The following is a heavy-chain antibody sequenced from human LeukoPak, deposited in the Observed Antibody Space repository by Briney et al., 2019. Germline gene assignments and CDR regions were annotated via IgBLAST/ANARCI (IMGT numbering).Heavy chain of an antibody. J-gene: IGHJ5*02. V-gene: IGHV3-48*04. Sequence: GGSLRLSCAASGFTFSDYNMNWVRQAPGKGLEWVSYISSSSGIIYYADSVKGRFTISRDNAKNSLYLQMDSLRVEDTAVYYCATDFNKGFDPWGQGTLVTVSS. CDR1: GFTFSDYN. CDR3: ATDFNKGFDP. D-gene: IGHD1/OR15-1a*01. CDR2: ISSSSGII.